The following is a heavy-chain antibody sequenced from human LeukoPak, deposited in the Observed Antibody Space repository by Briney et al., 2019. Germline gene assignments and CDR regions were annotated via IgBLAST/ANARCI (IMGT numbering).Heavy chain of an antibody. CDR2: INSDGSST. D-gene: IGHD5-12*01. V-gene: IGHV3-74*01. CDR1: GFTFSSHW. Sequence: GGSLRLSRAAPGFTFSSHWMHWVRQAPGKGLVWVSRINSDGSSTSYADSVKGRFTISRDNAKNTLYLQMNSLRAEDTAVYYCARSGYSGYLGFDYWGQGTLVTVSS. CDR3: ARSGYSGYLGFDY. J-gene: IGHJ4*02.